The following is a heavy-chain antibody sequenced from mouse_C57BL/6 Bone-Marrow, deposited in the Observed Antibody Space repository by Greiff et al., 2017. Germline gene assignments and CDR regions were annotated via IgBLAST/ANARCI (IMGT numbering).Heavy chain of an antibody. V-gene: IGHV1-5*01. CDR3: TRSRSYEYFDV. J-gene: IGHJ1*03. D-gene: IGHD1-1*01. CDR1: GYTFTSYW. Sequence: VQLQQSGTVLARPGASVKMSCKTSGYTFTSYWMHWVKQRPGQGLEWIGAIYPGNSDTSYNQKFKGKAKLTAVTSASTAYMERSSLTNEDSAVYYCTRSRSYEYFDVWGTGTTVTVSS. CDR2: IYPGNSDT.